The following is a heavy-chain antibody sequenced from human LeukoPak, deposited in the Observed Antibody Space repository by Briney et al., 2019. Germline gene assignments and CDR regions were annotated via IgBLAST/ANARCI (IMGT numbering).Heavy chain of an antibody. D-gene: IGHD5-18*01. Sequence: SETLSLTCTVSGGSISSYYWSWSRQPPGKGLEWIGYFYDSGSTNYNPSLKSRVTISLDTSKTQFSLKVRSVTAADTAVYYCAKHRGYSYGSDAFDIWGQGTMVTVSS. CDR3: AKHRGYSYGSDAFDI. CDR2: FYDSGST. V-gene: IGHV4-59*08. J-gene: IGHJ3*02. CDR1: GGSISSYY.